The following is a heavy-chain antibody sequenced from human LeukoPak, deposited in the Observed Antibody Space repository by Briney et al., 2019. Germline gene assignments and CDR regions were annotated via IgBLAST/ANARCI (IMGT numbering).Heavy chain of an antibody. J-gene: IGHJ5*02. CDR3: ARGRAWFDH. V-gene: IGHV5-51*01. CDR2: IYPADSDT. D-gene: IGHD1-26*01. CDR1: GYNFPIFW. Sequence: GESLKISCKTSGYNFPIFWIGWVRQMPGKGLEWTAIIYPADSDTTYSPSFQGQVTISADKSTSTAYLQWSSVKASDSAIYYCARGRAWFDHWGQGTQVTVSS.